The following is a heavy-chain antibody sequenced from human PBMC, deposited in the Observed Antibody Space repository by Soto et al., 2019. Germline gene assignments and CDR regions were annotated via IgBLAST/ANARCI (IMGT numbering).Heavy chain of an antibody. CDR3: ARVGSIAARTRFDY. V-gene: IGHV1-69*01. D-gene: IGHD6-6*01. CDR1: GGTFSSYA. J-gene: IGHJ4*02. Sequence: QVQLVQSGAEVKKPGSSVKVSCKASGGTFSSYAISWVRQAPGQGLEWRGGIIPIFGTANYAQKFQGRVTITADESTGTAYMELSSLRSEDTAVYYWARVGSIAARTRFDYWGQGTLVTVSS. CDR2: IIPIFGTA.